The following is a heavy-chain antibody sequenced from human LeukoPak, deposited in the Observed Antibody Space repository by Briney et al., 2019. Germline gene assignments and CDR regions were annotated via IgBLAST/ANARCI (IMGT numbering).Heavy chain of an antibody. CDR1: GGSVSSSSYY. Sequence: PSETLSLTCTVSGGSVSSSSYYWSWIRQPPGKGLEWIGYIYYTGSTSYNPSLKSRVTISMDTSENQFSLKLSSVTAADSAVYYCARSDYSGSGTYTEFDAFDIWGQGPMVTVSS. V-gene: IGHV4-61*01. J-gene: IGHJ3*02. CDR3: ARSDYSGSGTYTEFDAFDI. CDR2: IYYTGST. D-gene: IGHD3-10*01.